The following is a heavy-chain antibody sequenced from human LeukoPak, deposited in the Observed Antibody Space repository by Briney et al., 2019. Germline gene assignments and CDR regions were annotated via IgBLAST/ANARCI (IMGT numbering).Heavy chain of an antibody. CDR1: GYTLTELS. J-gene: IGHJ3*02. CDR2: FDPEDGET. V-gene: IGHV1-24*01. CDR3: ANTAAAGDAFDI. Sequence: ASVKVSCKVSGYTLTELSMHWVRQAPGKGLEWMGGFDPEDGETIYAQKFQGRVTMTEDTSTDTAYMELSSLRSEDTAVYYCANTAAAGDAFDIWGQGTMVTVSS. D-gene: IGHD6-13*01.